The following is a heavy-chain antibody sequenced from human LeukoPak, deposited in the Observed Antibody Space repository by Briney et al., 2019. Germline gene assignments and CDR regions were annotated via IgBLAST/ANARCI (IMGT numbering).Heavy chain of an antibody. Sequence: SETLSLTCTVSGYSISSGYYWGWIRQPPGKGLEWIGSIYHSGSTYYNPSLKSRVTISVDTSKNQFSLKLSSVTAADTAVYYCARERVGATQGFDYWGQGTLVTVSS. D-gene: IGHD1-26*01. CDR1: GYSISSGYY. CDR2: IYHSGST. V-gene: IGHV4-38-2*02. J-gene: IGHJ4*02. CDR3: ARERVGATQGFDY.